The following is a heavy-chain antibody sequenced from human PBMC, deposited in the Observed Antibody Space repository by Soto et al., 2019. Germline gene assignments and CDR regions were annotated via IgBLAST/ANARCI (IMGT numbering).Heavy chain of an antibody. CDR2: IYSGGST. CDR3: ARADSGSYYDAFDI. D-gene: IGHD1-26*01. CDR1: GFTVSSNY. J-gene: IGHJ3*02. Sequence: GGSLRLSCAASGFTVSSNYMSWVRQAPGKGLEWVSVIYSGGSTYYADSVKGRFTISRDNSKNTLYLQMNSLRAEDTAVYYCARADSGSYYDAFDIWGQGTMGTV. V-gene: IGHV3-53*01.